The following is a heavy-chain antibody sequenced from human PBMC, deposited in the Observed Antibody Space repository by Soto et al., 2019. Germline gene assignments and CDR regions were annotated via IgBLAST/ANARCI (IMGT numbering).Heavy chain of an antibody. CDR3: AKDLGPYDSSGDY. CDR1: GFTFSSYA. J-gene: IGHJ4*02. CDR2: ISGSGGST. V-gene: IGHV3-23*01. Sequence: GGSLRLSCAASGFTFSSYAMSWVRQAPGKGLEWVSAISGSGGSTYYADSVKGRFTISRDNSKNTLYLRMNSLRAEDTAVYYCAKDLGPYDSSGDYWGQGTLVTVSS. D-gene: IGHD3-22*01.